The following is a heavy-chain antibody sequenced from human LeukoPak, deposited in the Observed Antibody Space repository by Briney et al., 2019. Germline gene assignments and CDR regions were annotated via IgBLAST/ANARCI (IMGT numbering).Heavy chain of an antibody. D-gene: IGHD3-16*02. CDR3: AKTSLLFTEYYYYYMDV. Sequence: GGSLRLSCAASGFTFSSYGMSWVRQAPGKGLEWVSAISGSGGSTYYADSVKGRFTISRDNSKNTLYLQMNSLRAEDTAVYYCAKTSLLFTEYYYYYMDVWGKGTTVTISS. CDR1: GFTFSSYG. CDR2: ISGSGGST. J-gene: IGHJ6*03. V-gene: IGHV3-23*01.